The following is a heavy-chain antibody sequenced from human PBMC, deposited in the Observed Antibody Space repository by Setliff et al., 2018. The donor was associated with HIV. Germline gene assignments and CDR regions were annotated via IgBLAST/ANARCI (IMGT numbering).Heavy chain of an antibody. D-gene: IGHD4-17*01. V-gene: IGHV4-59*11. CDR1: GGSISSQY. CDR2: VYNSGGT. Sequence: PSETLSLTCTVSGGSISSQYWSWIRQTPGKGLESIGYVYNSGGTNYNLSLTSRVTISVDTSKNQFSLRLSSVTAADTAVYYCARLHGDFYFDLWGQGTLVTVSS. CDR3: ARLHGDFYFDL. J-gene: IGHJ4*02.